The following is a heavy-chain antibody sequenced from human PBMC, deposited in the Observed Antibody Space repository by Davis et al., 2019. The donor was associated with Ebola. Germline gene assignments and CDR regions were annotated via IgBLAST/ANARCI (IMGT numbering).Heavy chain of an antibody. Sequence: SETLSLTCTVSGGSISSYYWSWIRQPPGKGLEWIGYIYITGSTDYNPSLKSRVTISVDTSRNQFSLKLRSVTAADTAVYYCARGLNFGSSWTGSAFDLWGQGTRVSVSS. CDR2: IYITGST. J-gene: IGHJ3*01. CDR1: GGSISSYY. CDR3: ARGLNFGSSWTGSAFDL. D-gene: IGHD6-13*01. V-gene: IGHV4-59*01.